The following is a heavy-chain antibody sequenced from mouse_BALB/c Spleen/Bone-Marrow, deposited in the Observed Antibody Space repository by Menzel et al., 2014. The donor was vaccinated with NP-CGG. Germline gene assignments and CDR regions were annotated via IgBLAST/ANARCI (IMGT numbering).Heavy chain of an antibody. J-gene: IGHJ3*01. CDR2: ISSGSSTI. CDR3: ASRAY. Sequence: EVKVEESGGGLVQPGGSRKLSCAASGFTFSSFGMHWVRRAPEKGLEWVAYISSGSSTIYYADTVKGRFTISRDNPKNTLFLQMTSLRSEDTAMYYCASRAYWGQGTLVTVSA. CDR1: GFTFSSFG. V-gene: IGHV5-17*02.